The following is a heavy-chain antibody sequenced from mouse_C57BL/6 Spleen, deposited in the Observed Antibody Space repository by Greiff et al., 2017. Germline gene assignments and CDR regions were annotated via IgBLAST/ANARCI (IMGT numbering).Heavy chain of an antibody. CDR1: GYTFTDYN. Sequence: EVQLQQSGPELVKPGASVKIPCKASGYTFTDYNMDWVKQSHGKSLEWIGDINPNNGGTIYNQKFKGKATLTVDKSSSTAYMELRSLTSEDTAVYYCALYYGSSYDYWYFDVWGTGTTVTVSS. CDR2: INPNNGGT. D-gene: IGHD1-1*01. J-gene: IGHJ1*03. CDR3: ALYYGSSYDYWYFDV. V-gene: IGHV1-18*01.